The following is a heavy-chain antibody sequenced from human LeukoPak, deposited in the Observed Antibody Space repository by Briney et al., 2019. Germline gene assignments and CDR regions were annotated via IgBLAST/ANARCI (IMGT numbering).Heavy chain of an antibody. CDR1: GGSISSYY. J-gene: IGHJ6*02. Sequence: SETLSLTCTVSGGSISSYYWSWIRQPAGKGLEWIGRIYTSGSTNYNPSLKSRVTMSVDTSKNQFSLNLNSVTAADTAVYYCARRGAARRYDGLDVWGQGTTVTVSS. V-gene: IGHV4-4*07. D-gene: IGHD6-6*01. CDR3: ARRGAARRYDGLDV. CDR2: IYTSGST.